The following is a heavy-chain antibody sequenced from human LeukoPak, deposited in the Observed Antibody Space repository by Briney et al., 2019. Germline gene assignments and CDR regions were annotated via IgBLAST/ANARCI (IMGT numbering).Heavy chain of an antibody. D-gene: IGHD3-3*01. CDR3: ARAYYDFWSGYSKGGYYFDY. V-gene: IGHV4-59*01. CDR1: GGSISSYY. CDR2: IYYSGST. J-gene: IGHJ4*02. Sequence: SETLSLTCTVSGGSISSYYWSWIRQPPGKGLEWIGYIYYSGSTNYNPSLKSRVTISVDTSKNQFSLKLSSVTAADTAVYYCARAYYDFWSGYSKGGYYFDYWGQGTLVTVSS.